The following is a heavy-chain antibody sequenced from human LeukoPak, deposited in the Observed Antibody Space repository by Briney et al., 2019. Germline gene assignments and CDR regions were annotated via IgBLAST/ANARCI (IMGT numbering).Heavy chain of an antibody. Sequence: SETLSLTCAVYGGSFSGYYWSWIRLPPGKGLEWIGEINHSGSTNYNPSLKSRVTISVDTSKNQFSLKLSSVTAADTAVYYCARAYCSGGSCYLGQHTIDYWGQGTLVTVSS. CDR2: INHSGST. CDR1: GGSFSGYY. J-gene: IGHJ4*02. D-gene: IGHD2-15*01. V-gene: IGHV4-34*01. CDR3: ARAYCSGGSCYLGQHTIDY.